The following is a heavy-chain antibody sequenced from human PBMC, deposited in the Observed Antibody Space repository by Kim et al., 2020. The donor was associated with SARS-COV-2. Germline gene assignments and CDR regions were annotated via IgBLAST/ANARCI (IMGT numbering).Heavy chain of an antibody. V-gene: IGHV5-10-1*01. CDR3: ARLRFRRDYGGIGREYYYYYYGMDV. D-gene: IGHD4-17*01. Sequence: GESLKISCKGSGYSFTSYWISWVRQMPGKGLEWMGRIDPSDSYTNYSPSFQGHVTISADKSISTAYLQWSSLKASDTAMYYCARLRFRRDYGGIGREYYYYYYGMDVWGQGTTVTVSS. J-gene: IGHJ6*02. CDR2: IDPSDSYT. CDR1: GYSFTSYW.